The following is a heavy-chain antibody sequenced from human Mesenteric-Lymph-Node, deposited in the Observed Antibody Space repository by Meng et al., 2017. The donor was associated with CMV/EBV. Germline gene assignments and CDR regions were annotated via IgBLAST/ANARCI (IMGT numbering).Heavy chain of an antibody. CDR1: GFMFDDYT. Sequence: GESLKISCAASGFMFDDYTMHWDRQAPEKGLEWISLISWDGGYTSYAHSVEGRFTISRDNGKNFLYLQMNSLRVEDSALYFCVKSKFRVAAAGTFDYWGQGTLVTVSS. D-gene: IGHD6-13*01. CDR3: VKSKFRVAAAGTFDY. V-gene: IGHV3-43*01. CDR2: ISWDGGYT. J-gene: IGHJ4*02.